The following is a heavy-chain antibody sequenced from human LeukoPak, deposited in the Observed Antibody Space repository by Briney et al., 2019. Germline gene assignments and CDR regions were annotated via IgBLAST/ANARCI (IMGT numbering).Heavy chain of an antibody. V-gene: IGHV5-51*01. CDR2: IYPSDSDT. Sequence: GESLKISCKGSGYYFTTNWIGWVRQLPGKGLEWMGIIYPSDSDTRYSTSFQGQVPISADKSISTAYLQWSSLRASDTAMYYCARLYGKEFDYWGQGTLVTVSS. D-gene: IGHD4-17*01. CDR3: ARLYGKEFDY. J-gene: IGHJ4*02. CDR1: GYYFTTNW.